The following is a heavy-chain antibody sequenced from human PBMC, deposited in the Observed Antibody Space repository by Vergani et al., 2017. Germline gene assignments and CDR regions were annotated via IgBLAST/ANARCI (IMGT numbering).Heavy chain of an antibody. J-gene: IGHJ6*03. CDR2: LSGSGGST. Sequence: EVQLLESGGGLVQPGGSLRLSCAASGFTFSSYAMSWVRQAPGQGLEWVSALSGSGGSTYYADSVKGRFNISRDHSKTTLYLQMNSLRAEDTAVYYCAKYHSDYVWGSYRPGYYYYMDVWGKGTTVTVSS. V-gene: IGHV3-23*01. CDR3: AKYHSDYVWGSYRPGYYYYMDV. D-gene: IGHD3-16*02. CDR1: GFTFSSYA.